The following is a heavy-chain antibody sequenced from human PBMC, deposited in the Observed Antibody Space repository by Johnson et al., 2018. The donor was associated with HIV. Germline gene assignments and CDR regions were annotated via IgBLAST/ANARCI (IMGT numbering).Heavy chain of an antibody. CDR1: GFTFSSYW. J-gene: IGHJ3*02. D-gene: IGHD6-6*01. Sequence: VQLVESGGGVVQPGRSLRLSCAASGFTFSSYWMSWVRQAPGNGLEWVANIKQDGSEKYYVDSVKGRLTISRDNAKNSLYLQMTSLRAEDTAVYYCARDLTEYSSSADAFDIWGQGTMVTVSS. CDR2: IKQDGSEK. V-gene: IGHV3-7*03. CDR3: ARDLTEYSSSADAFDI.